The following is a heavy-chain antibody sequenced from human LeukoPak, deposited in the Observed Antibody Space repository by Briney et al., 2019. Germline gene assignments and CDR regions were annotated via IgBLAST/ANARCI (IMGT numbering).Heavy chain of an antibody. D-gene: IGHD4-17*01. V-gene: IGHV4-39*07. Sequence: PSETLSLTCTVSGGSISSSSYYWGWIRQPPGKGLEWIGSIYYSGSTYYNPSLKSRVTISVDTSKNQFSLKLSSVTAADTAVYYCARAAPRPTVTTPEAFDIWGQGTMVTVSS. CDR1: GGSISSSSYY. J-gene: IGHJ3*02. CDR2: IYYSGST. CDR3: ARAAPRPTVTTPEAFDI.